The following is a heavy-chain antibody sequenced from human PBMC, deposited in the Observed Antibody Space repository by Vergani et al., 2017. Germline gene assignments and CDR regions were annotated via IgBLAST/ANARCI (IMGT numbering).Heavy chain of an antibody. CDR1: GASIRSSNYY. J-gene: IGHJ5*02. D-gene: IGHD3-16*01. V-gene: IGHV4-39*01. Sequence: QLQLQESGPGLVKPSATLSLTCSVSGASIRSSNYYWGWIRQPPGKGLQWIACIYYSGSTYYTPYHKSRVTISVDTSKNQFSLKLSSVTAADTAVYFCARQSTVGSLSKLGWIDPWGQGILVTVSS. CDR2: IYYSGST. CDR3: ARQSTVGSLSKLGWIDP.